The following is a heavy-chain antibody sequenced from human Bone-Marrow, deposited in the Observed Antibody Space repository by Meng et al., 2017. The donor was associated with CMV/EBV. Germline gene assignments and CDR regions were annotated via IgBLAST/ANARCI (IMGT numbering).Heavy chain of an antibody. D-gene: IGHD2-2*01. V-gene: IGHV3-30*02. Sequence: GGSLRLSCAASAFTFSSYGMHWVRQAPGKGLEWVAYIRSDGSDRSYADSVKGRFTISRDNSKNTLHLQMNSMRVEDTAVYYCARIPVPAAEWGDYWGQGTLVTGSS. CDR2: IRSDGSDR. J-gene: IGHJ4*02. CDR3: ARIPVPAAEWGDY. CDR1: AFTFSSYG.